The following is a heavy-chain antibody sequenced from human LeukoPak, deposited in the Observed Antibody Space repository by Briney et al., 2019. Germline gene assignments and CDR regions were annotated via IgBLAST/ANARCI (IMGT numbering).Heavy chain of an antibody. CDR1: GYSFTSYW. V-gene: IGHV5-51*01. Sequence: GESLKISCKGSGYSFTSYWIGWMRQMPGKGLEWMGIIYPGDSDTRYSPSFQGQVTISADKAISTAYLQWSSLKASDTAMYYCARLYGSGSYYNPLGYWGQGTLVTVSS. J-gene: IGHJ4*02. CDR3: ARLYGSGSYYNPLGY. D-gene: IGHD3-10*01. CDR2: IYPGDSDT.